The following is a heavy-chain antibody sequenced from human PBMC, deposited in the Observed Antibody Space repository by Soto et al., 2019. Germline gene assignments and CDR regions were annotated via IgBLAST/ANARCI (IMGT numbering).Heavy chain of an antibody. Sequence: QVQLQQWGAGLLKPSETLSLTCAVYGGSVSSGSYYWSWIRQPPGKGLEWIGEMSHSGGTHFNPSFKSRVTISVDTSKNQFSLKMSFVIAADTALYYCARVERGTATTVVDAFDIWGPGTMVTVSS. CDR1: GGSVSSGSYY. J-gene: IGHJ3*02. D-gene: IGHD1-1*01. CDR3: ARVERGTATTVVDAFDI. V-gene: IGHV4-34*01. CDR2: MSHSGGT.